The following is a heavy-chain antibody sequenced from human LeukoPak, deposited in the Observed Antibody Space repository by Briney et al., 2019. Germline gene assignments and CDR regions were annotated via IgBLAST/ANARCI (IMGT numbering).Heavy chain of an antibody. CDR1: GFTFSNYA. CDR3: AKPLYMTTVPRGGFDS. D-gene: IGHD4-17*01. Sequence: GGSLRLSCAASGFTFSNYAISWVRQPPGKGLEWVSAVNGDGDSTYYADSVKGRFTVSRDNSKNTLSLQMNSLRAEDTAIYYCAKPLYMTTVPRGGFDSWGQGALVTVSS. V-gene: IGHV3-23*01. CDR2: VNGDGDST. J-gene: IGHJ4*02.